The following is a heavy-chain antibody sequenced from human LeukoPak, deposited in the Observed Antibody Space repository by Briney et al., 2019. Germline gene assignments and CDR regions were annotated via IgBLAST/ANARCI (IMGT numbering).Heavy chain of an antibody. CDR3: ARDHAAGWELPLNWFDP. J-gene: IGHJ5*02. V-gene: IGHV1-18*01. CDR2: ISTYNGHT. Sequence: ASVKVSCKASGYTFTSYGINWVRQAPGQGLEWMGWISTYNGHTNYAQKFQGRVTMTTDTSTSTASMELRSLRSDDTAVYYCARDHAAGWELPLNWFDPWGQGTLVTVSP. CDR1: GYTFTSYG. D-gene: IGHD1-26*01.